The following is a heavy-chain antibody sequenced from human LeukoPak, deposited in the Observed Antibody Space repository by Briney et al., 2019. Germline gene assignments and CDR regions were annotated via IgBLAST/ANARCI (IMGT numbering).Heavy chain of an antibody. CDR2: ISVYNGNT. CDR1: GYTFTTYG. V-gene: IGHV1-18*01. CDR3: ARMILLLGDVLTVPPRGFDY. J-gene: IGHJ4*02. Sequence: ASVKVSCKASGYTFTTYGISWVRQAPGQGLEWWGGISVYNGNTNYAQKLQGRFTMTTDTSTTAAYMELRSLRSEDTAVYYCARMILLLGDVLTVPPRGFDYWGQGTLVTVSS. D-gene: IGHD3-9*01.